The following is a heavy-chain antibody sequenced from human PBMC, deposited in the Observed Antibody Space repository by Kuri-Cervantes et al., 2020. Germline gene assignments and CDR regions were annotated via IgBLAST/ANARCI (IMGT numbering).Heavy chain of an antibody. CDR2: INPSGGST. CDR1: GYTFTSYY. J-gene: IGHJ4*02. CDR3: ATEYSSSSPFDY. D-gene: IGHD6-6*01. Sequence: ASVKVSCKASGYTFTSYYMHWVRQAPGQGLEWMGIINPSGGSTSYAQKFQGRVTMTRDTSISTAYMELSRLRSDDTAVYYCATEYSSSSPFDYWGQGTLVTVSS. V-gene: IGHV1-46*01.